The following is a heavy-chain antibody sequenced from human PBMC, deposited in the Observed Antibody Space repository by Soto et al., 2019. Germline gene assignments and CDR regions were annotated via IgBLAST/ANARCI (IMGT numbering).Heavy chain of an antibody. CDR3: AKDHLPTTVTTVGY. D-gene: IGHD4-17*01. CDR1: GFTFSNYG. CDR2: ISYHGSDK. Sequence: QVQLVESGGGVVQPGRSLRLSCAASGFTFSNYGMHWVRQAPGKGLEWVAVISYHGSDKYYADSVKGRFTISRDNSKNTLYLQMDSLRAEATAVYYCAKDHLPTTVTTVGYWGQGPLVTVSS. J-gene: IGHJ4*02. V-gene: IGHV3-30*18.